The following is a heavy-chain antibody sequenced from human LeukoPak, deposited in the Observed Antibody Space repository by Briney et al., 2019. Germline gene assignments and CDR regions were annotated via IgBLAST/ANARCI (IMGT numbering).Heavy chain of an antibody. J-gene: IGHJ4*02. Sequence: SETLSLTCTVSGGSISSYYWSWIRQPAGKGLEWIGRIYTSVSTNYNPSLKSRVTMSVDTSKNQFSLKLSSVTAADTAVYYCVISSSFYTYDYWGQGTLVTVSS. CDR2: IYTSVST. CDR3: VISSSFYTYDY. D-gene: IGHD3-22*01. CDR1: GGSISSYY. V-gene: IGHV4-4*07.